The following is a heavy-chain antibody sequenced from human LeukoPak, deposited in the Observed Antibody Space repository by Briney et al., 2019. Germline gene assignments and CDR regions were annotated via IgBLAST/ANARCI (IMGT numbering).Heavy chain of an antibody. Sequence: GASVNVSCKVSGSTLTELSRHWVRQAPGKGLEWVGGFDPEDGETIYAQKFQGRVTMTEDTSTDTAYMELSSLRSEDTAVYYCATAGRGSYLYFYFDYWGQGTLVTVSS. CDR3: ATAGRGSYLYFYFDY. D-gene: IGHD1-26*01. V-gene: IGHV1-24*01. CDR1: GSTLTELS. CDR2: FDPEDGET. J-gene: IGHJ4*02.